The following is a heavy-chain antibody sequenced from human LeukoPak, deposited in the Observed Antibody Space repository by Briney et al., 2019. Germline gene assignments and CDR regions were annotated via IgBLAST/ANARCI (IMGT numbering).Heavy chain of an antibody. CDR3: ARDSASTGYYYYSFYYMDV. J-gene: IGHJ6*03. D-gene: IGHD3-22*01. Sequence: ASVKVSCKASGYTLTGYYIHWGRQAPGQGLEWRGWINPNSGDPNYAQKFQGRVTMTRDTSISTAYMELSRLRSDDTAVYYSARDSASTGYYYYSFYYMDVWGKGTTVTVSS. CDR2: INPNSGDP. V-gene: IGHV1-2*02. CDR1: GYTLTGYY.